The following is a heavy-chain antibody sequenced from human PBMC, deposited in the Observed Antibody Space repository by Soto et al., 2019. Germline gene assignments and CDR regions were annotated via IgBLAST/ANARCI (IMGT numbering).Heavy chain of an antibody. D-gene: IGHD3-10*01. Sequence: QPGGSLRLSCAASGFTVSSNYMSWVRQAPGKGLEWVSVIYSGGSTYYADSVKGRFTISRDNSKNTLYLQMNSLRAEDTAVYYCARVREVSAGFPWFDPWGQGTLVTVSS. CDR2: IYSGGST. V-gene: IGHV3-53*01. CDR3: ARVREVSAGFPWFDP. J-gene: IGHJ5*02. CDR1: GFTVSSNY.